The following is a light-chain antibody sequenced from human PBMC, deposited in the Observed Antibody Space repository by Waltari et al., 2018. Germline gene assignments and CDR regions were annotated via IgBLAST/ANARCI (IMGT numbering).Light chain of an antibody. J-gene: IGLJ3*02. Sequence: QSVLTQPPSASGAPGQRVTITCPIGSPTIARNTITWYQQFPGTAPNLLMCNDDQRASGVPCRFSGSRSVTSASLAISGLQSEDEATYYCAAWDDTLKGLFGGGTTLTVL. V-gene: IGLV1-44*01. CDR1: SPTIARNT. CDR2: NDD. CDR3: AAWDDTLKGL.